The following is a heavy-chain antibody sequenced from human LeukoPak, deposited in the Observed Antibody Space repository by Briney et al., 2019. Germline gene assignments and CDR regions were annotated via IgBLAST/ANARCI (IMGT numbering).Heavy chain of an antibody. J-gene: IGHJ6*02. V-gene: IGHV3-23*01. Sequence: SGGSLRLSCAASGFTFSSYAMSWVRQAPGKGLEWVSAISGSGGSTYYADSVKGRFTISRDNSKNTLYLQMNSLRAEDTAVYYCAKDRTVTMYYYYYGMDVWGQGTTVTVSS. CDR2: ISGSGGST. D-gene: IGHD4-17*01. CDR1: GFTFSSYA. CDR3: AKDRTVTMYYYYYGMDV.